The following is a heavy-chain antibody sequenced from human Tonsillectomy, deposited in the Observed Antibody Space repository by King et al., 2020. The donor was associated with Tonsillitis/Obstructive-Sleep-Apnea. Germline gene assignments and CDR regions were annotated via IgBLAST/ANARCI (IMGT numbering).Heavy chain of an antibody. D-gene: IGHD2-2*01. CDR1: GFTFDDYA. CDR3: AKGSHCSSTSCYPYYYYFYMDV. J-gene: IGHJ6*03. Sequence: VQLVESGGGLVQPGRSLRLSCAASGFTFDDYAMHWVRQAPGKGLEWVSGISWNSGSIVYADSVKGRFTISRDNAKNSLYLQMNSLRAEDTALYYCAKGSHCSSTSCYPYYYYFYMDVWGNGTTVTVSS. V-gene: IGHV3-9*01. CDR2: ISWNSGSI.